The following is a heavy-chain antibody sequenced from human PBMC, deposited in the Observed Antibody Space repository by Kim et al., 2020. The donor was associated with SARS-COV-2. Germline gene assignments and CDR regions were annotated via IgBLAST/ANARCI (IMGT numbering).Heavy chain of an antibody. CDR2: IYYSGST. CDR3: ARDTPGERAYYYYYGMDV. J-gene: IGHJ6*02. Sequence: SETLSLTCTVSGGSISSSSYYWGWIRQPPGKGLEWIGSIYYSGSTYYNPSLKSRVTISVDTSKNQFSLKLSSVTAADTAVYYCARDTPGERAYYYYYGMDVWGQGTTVTVSS. D-gene: IGHD7-27*01. CDR1: GGSISSSSYY. V-gene: IGHV4-39*07.